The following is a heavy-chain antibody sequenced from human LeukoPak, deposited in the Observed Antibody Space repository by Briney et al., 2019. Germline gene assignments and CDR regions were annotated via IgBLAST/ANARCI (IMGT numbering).Heavy chain of an antibody. V-gene: IGHV1-69*05. Sequence: GASVKVSCKASGGTFSSYAISWVRQAPGQGLEWMGRIIPIFGTANYARKFQGRVTITTDESTSTAYMELSSLRSEDTAVYYCARDRYYDSSGYFVFDYWGQGTLVTVSS. D-gene: IGHD3-22*01. CDR2: IIPIFGTA. CDR1: GGTFSSYA. CDR3: ARDRYYDSSGYFVFDY. J-gene: IGHJ4*02.